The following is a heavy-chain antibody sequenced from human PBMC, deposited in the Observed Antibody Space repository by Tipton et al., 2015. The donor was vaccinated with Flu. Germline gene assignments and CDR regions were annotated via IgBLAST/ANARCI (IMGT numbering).Heavy chain of an antibody. J-gene: IGHJ4*02. D-gene: IGHD3-10*02. CDR3: ARLSYYDVDLKNFYFEY. Sequence: GLVKPSETLSLTCTVSSGSIRSTNYFCAWIRQPPGKRLELIGSIFPSGTTYYNPSLKSRVTISVDTSKSQFSLKLSSVTAADTAVYYCARLSYYDVDLKNFYFEYWGQGTLVTVS. CDR1: SGSIRSTNYF. V-gene: IGHV4-39*01. CDR2: IFPSGTT.